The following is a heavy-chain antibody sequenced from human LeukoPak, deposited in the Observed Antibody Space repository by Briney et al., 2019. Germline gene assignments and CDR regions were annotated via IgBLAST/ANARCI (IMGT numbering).Heavy chain of an antibody. Sequence: SETLSLTCTVSGGSIGTYYWSWIRRPPGKGLEWIGYIYYSGSTNYNPSLKSRVTISVDTSKNQFSLKLSSVTAADTAVYYCARGCSNTSCLYYYYYMDVWGKGTTVTVSS. V-gene: IGHV4-59*01. CDR1: GGSIGTYY. D-gene: IGHD2-2*01. CDR3: ARGCSNTSCLYYYYYMDV. CDR2: IYYSGST. J-gene: IGHJ6*03.